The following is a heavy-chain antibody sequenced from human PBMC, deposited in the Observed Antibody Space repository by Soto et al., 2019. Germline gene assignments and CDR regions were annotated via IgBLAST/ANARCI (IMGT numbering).Heavy chain of an antibody. CDR2: IYYSGST. Sequence: SETLSLTCTFSCGSIISYYWSWIRQPPGKGLEWIGYIYYSGSTNYNPSLKSRVTISVDTSKNQFSLKLSSVTAADTAVYYCARARANYGDYVSPLDYWGQGTLVTVSS. V-gene: IGHV4-59*01. CDR1: CGSIISYY. CDR3: ARARANYGDYVSPLDY. J-gene: IGHJ4*02. D-gene: IGHD4-17*01.